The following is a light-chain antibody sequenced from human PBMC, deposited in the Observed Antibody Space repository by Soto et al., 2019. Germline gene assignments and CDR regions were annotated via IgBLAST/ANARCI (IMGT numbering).Light chain of an antibody. CDR3: QQYRSSPRVT. J-gene: IGKJ4*01. Sequence: EIVLTQSPGTLSLSRGERGTLSCWASQSLSSSYLAWYQHKPGQAPRPLIYCASSRATGIPYRFSGSGSGTDFTPTSSRLEPEDWAVYYCQQYRSSPRVTFGGGKKVEI. CDR1: QSLSSSY. CDR2: CAS. V-gene: IGKV3-20*01.